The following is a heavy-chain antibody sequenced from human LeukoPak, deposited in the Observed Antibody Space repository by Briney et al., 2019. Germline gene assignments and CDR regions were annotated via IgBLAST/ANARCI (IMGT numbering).Heavy chain of an antibody. CDR2: INPSGGST. CDR3: ARVSRDGYYLFDY. V-gene: IGHV1-46*01. D-gene: IGHD5-24*01. CDR1: GYIIATYY. J-gene: IGHJ4*02. Sequence: ASVKVSCKASGYIIATYYIDWVRQAPRQGLEWMGRINPSGGSTNYARQFQDRVTMTSDTSTTTVYMELSSLRSEDTAVYFCARVSRDGYYLFDYWGQGTLITVSS.